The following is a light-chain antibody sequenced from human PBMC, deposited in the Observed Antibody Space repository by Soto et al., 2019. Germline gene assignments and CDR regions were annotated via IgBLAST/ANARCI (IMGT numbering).Light chain of an antibody. CDR3: QQYYTRIT. J-gene: IGKJ5*01. Sequence: DTVMTQSPDSLAVSLGDRATINCKSSQSLLYSSDKKNYLAWYQQKPGQPPKLLIYWASIRESGVPERCSGSGSGTDFTLTISSLQAEDVAFYFCQQYYTRITFGQGTRLEIK. CDR1: QSLLYSSDKKNY. CDR2: WAS. V-gene: IGKV4-1*01.